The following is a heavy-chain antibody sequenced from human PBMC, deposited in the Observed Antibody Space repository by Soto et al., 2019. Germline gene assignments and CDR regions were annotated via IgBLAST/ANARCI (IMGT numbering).Heavy chain of an antibody. D-gene: IGHD2-21*02. V-gene: IGHV4-30-2*01. CDR3: ARVRGPYCGGYCYHTTPNWFDP. Sequence: SETLSLTCAVSGGSISSGGYFWSWIRQPPGKGLEWIGYIYHSGSTYYNPSLKSRVTISVDRSKNQFSLKLSSVTAADTAVYYCARVRGPYCGGYCYHTTPNWFDPWGQGSLVTVSS. J-gene: IGHJ5*02. CDR1: GGSISSGGYF. CDR2: IYHSGST.